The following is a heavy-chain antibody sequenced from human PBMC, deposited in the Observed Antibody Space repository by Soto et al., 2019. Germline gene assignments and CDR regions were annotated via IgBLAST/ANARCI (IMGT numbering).Heavy chain of an antibody. CDR3: ARHDYGDGFSY. Sequence: SETLSLTCTFSGPSISSYYYCWLWQPPGEGLGWSGYIYYSGSTNYNPSLKSRVTISVDTSRNQFSLTVSSVTAADTASYYCARHDYGDGFSYWGQGSQVTVSS. J-gene: IGHJ4*02. D-gene: IGHD4-17*01. CDR2: IYYSGST. V-gene: IGHV4-59*12. CDR1: GPSISSYY.